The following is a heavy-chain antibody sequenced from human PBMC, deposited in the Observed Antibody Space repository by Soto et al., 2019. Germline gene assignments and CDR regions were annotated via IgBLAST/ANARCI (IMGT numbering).Heavy chain of an antibody. D-gene: IGHD5-12*01. Sequence: EVQLLESGGGLVQPGGSLRLSCAASGFTFSSYAMSWVRQAPGKGLEWVSAISGSGGSTYYADSVKGRFTISRENSKNTMYPQMNSLRAEDTAVYYCAKDMGIYSGYDFASSYDAFDIWGQGTMVTVSS. CDR2: ISGSGGST. J-gene: IGHJ3*02. CDR1: GFTFSSYA. V-gene: IGHV3-23*01. CDR3: AKDMGIYSGYDFASSYDAFDI.